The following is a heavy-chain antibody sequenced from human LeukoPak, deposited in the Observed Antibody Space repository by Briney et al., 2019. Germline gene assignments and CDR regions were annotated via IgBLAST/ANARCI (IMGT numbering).Heavy chain of an antibody. J-gene: IGHJ6*02. CDR1: GGSFGGYY. D-gene: IGHD5-18*01. Sequence: SETLSLTCAVYGGSFGGYYWSWIRQPPGKGLEWIGEINHSGSTNYNPSLKSRVTISVDTSKNQFSLKLSSVTAADTAVYSCARVRGYSYGRHYYYYYGMDVWGQGTTVTVSS. V-gene: IGHV4-34*01. CDR3: ARVRGYSYGRHYYYYYGMDV. CDR2: INHSGST.